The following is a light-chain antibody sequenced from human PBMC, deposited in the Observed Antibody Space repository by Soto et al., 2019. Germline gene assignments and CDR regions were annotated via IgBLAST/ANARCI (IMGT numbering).Light chain of an antibody. Sequence: QSALTQPASVSGSPGQSITISCTGTSRDVGGYNYVSWYQQHPGKATKLMIYEVSYRPSGVSNRFSGYKSGNTGSLTISGLQADDEADYYCSSYTSSNTPGVFGTGTKLTVL. CDR2: EVS. CDR3: SSYTSSNTPGV. J-gene: IGLJ1*01. V-gene: IGLV2-14*01. CDR1: SRDVGGYNY.